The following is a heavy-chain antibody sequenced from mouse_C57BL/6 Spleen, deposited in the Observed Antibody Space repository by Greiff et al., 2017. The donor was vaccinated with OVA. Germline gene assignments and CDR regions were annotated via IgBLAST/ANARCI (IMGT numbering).Heavy chain of an antibody. CDR1: GYTFTSYW. CDR3: AGANFYFDY. CDR2: IDPSDSYT. D-gene: IGHD4-1*01. J-gene: IGHJ2*01. V-gene: IGHV1-69*01. Sequence: QVQLQQPGAELVMPGASVKLSCKASGYTFTSYWMHWVKQRPGHGLEWIGEIDPSDSYTNYNQKFKGKSTLTVDKSSSTAYMQLSSLTSEDSAVYYCAGANFYFDYWGQGTTLTVSS.